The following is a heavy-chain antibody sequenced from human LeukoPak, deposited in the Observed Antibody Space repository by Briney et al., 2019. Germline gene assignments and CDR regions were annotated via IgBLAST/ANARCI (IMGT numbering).Heavy chain of an antibody. D-gene: IGHD4-17*01. CDR1: GFTFGDFA. CDR3: AKKGVGYGDYYYFYAMDV. Sequence: GGSLRLSCAASGFTFGDFAMHWVRQAPGKGLEWVSGISWNSGSIGYADSVKGRFAISRDISKNTLYLQMNSLRAEDTAVYYCAKKGVGYGDYYYFYAMDVWGQGTTVTVSS. V-gene: IGHV3-9*01. CDR2: ISWNSGSI. J-gene: IGHJ6*02.